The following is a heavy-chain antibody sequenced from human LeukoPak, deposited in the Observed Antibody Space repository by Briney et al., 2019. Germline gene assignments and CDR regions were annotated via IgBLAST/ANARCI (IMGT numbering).Heavy chain of an antibody. CDR1: GGTFSSYA. CDR2: IIPIFGTA. D-gene: IGHD2-2*01. J-gene: IGHJ6*03. CDR3: ARDYAAAYYYYMDV. V-gene: IGHV1-69*01. Sequence: SVKVSCKASGGTFSSYAISWVRQAPGQGLEWMGGIIPIFGTANYAQKFQGRVTITADESTSTAYMELSSLRPEDTAVYYCARDYAAAYYYYMDVWGKGTTVTVSS.